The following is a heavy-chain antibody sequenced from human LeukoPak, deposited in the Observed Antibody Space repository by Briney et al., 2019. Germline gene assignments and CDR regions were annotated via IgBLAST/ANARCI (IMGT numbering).Heavy chain of an antibody. CDR2: ISWKSGGI. Sequence: PGGSLRLSCAASGFTFDDYAMYWVRQAPGTGLGWVSGISWKSGGIGYADSVKGSFTLYRKNAKNSLYLQLNSLRAEHTALYYCAKDMQGTTETLLHYWRQATMLTDSS. D-gene: IGHD4-17*01. V-gene: IGHV3-9*01. J-gene: IGHJ4*02. CDR3: AKDMQGTTETLLHY. CDR1: GFTFDDYA.